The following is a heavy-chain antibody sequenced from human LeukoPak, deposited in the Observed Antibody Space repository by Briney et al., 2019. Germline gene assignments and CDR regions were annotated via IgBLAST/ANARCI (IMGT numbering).Heavy chain of an antibody. CDR2: IYPGDSDP. D-gene: IGHD6-6*01. J-gene: IGHJ3*01. CDR3: ARRLAAPHSFDV. V-gene: IGHV5-51*01. Sequence: GESLKISCQGSGYTFTNYWIGWVRQMPGKGLEWMGLIYPGDSDPRYSPSFQGQVTIPADKSINTAYLQWSSLKASDTAMYYCARRLAAPHSFDVWGQGTMVTVSS. CDR1: GYTFTNYW.